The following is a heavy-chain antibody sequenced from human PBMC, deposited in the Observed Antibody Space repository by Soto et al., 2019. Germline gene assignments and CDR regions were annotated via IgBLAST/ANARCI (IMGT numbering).Heavy chain of an antibody. CDR3: ATWGGRQIGPDYYESSGPLDYYGMDV. CDR1: GGTFSSYA. CDR2: IIPIFGTA. Sequence: ASVKVSCKASGGTFSSYAISWVRQAPGQGLEWMGGIIPIFGTANYAQKFQGRVTITADESTSTAYMELSSLRSEDTAVYYCATWGGRQIGPDYYESSGPLDYYGMDVWGQGTTVTVSS. D-gene: IGHD3-22*01. V-gene: IGHV1-69*13. J-gene: IGHJ6*02.